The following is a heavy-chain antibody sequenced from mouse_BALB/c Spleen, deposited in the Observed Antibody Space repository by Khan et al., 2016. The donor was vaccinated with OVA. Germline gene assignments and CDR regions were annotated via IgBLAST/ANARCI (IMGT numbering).Heavy chain of an antibody. CDR2: ISYSGNP. CDR1: GYSITSDYA. V-gene: IGHV3-2*02. D-gene: IGHD1-1*01. CDR3: ARVYGGDFDY. Sequence: EVQLQESGPGLVKPSQSLSLTCTVTGYSITSDYAWNWIRQFPGNKLEWMGFISYSGNPNYNPSLKSRISITRDTSKNPFFLQLNSVTTEDTATYYCARVYGGDFDYWGQGTTLTVSS. J-gene: IGHJ2*01.